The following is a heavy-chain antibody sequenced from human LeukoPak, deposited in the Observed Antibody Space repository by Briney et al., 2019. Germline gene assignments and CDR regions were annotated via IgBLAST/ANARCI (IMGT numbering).Heavy chain of an antibody. CDR2: IIPIFGTA. V-gene: IGHV1-69*06. D-gene: IGHD3-22*01. CDR1: GYTFTSYA. Sequence: ASVKVSCKASGYTFTSYAMNWVRQAPGQGLEWMGGIIPIFGTANYAQKFQGRVTITADKSTSTAYMELSSLRSEDTAVYYCARVVVITNYYYYYMDVWGKGTTVTVSS. J-gene: IGHJ6*03. CDR3: ARVVVITNYYYYYMDV.